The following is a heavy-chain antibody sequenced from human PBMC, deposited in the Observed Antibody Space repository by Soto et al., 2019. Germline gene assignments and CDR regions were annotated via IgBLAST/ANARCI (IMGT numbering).Heavy chain of an antibody. Sequence: GGSLRLSCAASGFTFSSYAMHWVRQAPGKGLEWVAVISYDGSNKYYADSVKGRFTISRDNSKNTLYLQMSSLRAEDTAVYYCARDRGIAAAGTSYYYYGMDVWGQGTTVTVSS. CDR1: GFTFSSYA. D-gene: IGHD6-13*01. V-gene: IGHV3-30-3*01. CDR2: ISYDGSNK. J-gene: IGHJ6*02. CDR3: ARDRGIAAAGTSYYYYGMDV.